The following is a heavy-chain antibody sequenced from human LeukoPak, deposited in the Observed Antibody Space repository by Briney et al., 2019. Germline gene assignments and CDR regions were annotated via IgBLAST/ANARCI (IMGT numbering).Heavy chain of an antibody. D-gene: IGHD5-12*01. CDR2: ISNTDSST. J-gene: IGHJ4*02. CDR3: ARSLVATIMVFDL. V-gene: IGHV3-48*03. Sequence: PGGSLGLSCAGSGFAFNIYEMNWVRQAPGKGLEWVAYISNTDSSTYYADSVKGRFTISGDDAKNSLFLQMNSLRAEDTAVYYCARSLVATIMVFDLWGQGALVAVSS. CDR1: GFAFNIYE.